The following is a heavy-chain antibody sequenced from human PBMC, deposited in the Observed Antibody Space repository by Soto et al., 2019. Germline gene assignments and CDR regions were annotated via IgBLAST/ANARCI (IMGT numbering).Heavy chain of an antibody. V-gene: IGHV1-8*01. CDR2: MSPNSGNT. J-gene: IGHJ5*02. CDR1: GYTFTSYD. Sequence: QVQLVQSGAEVKKPGASVKVSCKASGYTFTSYDINWVRQATGQGLEWMGWMSPNSGNTDYAQKFQGRVTMTRNTSISTAYMELSSLRSEDTAVYYCARERSAAGAGWFDPWGQGTLVTVSS. CDR3: ARERSAAGAGWFDP. D-gene: IGHD6-13*01.